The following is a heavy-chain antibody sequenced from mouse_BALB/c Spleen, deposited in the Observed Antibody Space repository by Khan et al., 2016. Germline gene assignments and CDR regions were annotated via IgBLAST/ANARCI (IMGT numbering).Heavy chain of an antibody. CDR2: INPYNDGT. D-gene: IGHD1-1*02. V-gene: IGHV1S136*01. J-gene: IGHJ4*01. CDR3: ARYGDLWSGLYAMDY. Sequence: VQLQQSGPELVKPGASVKMSCKASGYTFTSYVMHWVKQKPGQGLEWIGYINPYNDGTKYNEKFKGKATLTSDKSSSTAYMELSSLTSEDSAVDYCARYGDLWSGLYAMDYWGQGTAVTVSS. CDR1: GYTFTSYV.